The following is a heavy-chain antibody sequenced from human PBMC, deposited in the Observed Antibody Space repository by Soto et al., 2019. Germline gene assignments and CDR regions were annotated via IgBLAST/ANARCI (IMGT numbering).Heavy chain of an antibody. CDR2: FFVTGRI. D-gene: IGHD3-16*01. J-gene: IGHJ2*01. CDR3: ARGLGRYFDL. CDR1: GDSIRGYS. Sequence: SETLSLTCTVSGDSIRGYSWSWIRQPAGQGLESLGRFFVTGRINYNPSLKSRVTMSLDTSTNQFSLRLTSVTAADTAVYFCARGLGRYFDLWGRGTLVTVSS. V-gene: IGHV4-4*07.